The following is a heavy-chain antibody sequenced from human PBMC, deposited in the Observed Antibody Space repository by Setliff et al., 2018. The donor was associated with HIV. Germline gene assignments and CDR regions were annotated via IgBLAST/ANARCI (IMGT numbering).Heavy chain of an antibody. CDR1: GHTFSGYC. CDR2: INYNSGGT. CDR3: ARGGALSGFFFPNWLDP. J-gene: IGHJ5*02. V-gene: IGHV1-2*02. Sequence: GASVKVSCKASGHTFSGYCIHWVRQAPGQGLEWMGWINYNSGGTNYAQTFQGRVTMTRDTSISTGYMELSRLASDDTAVYYCARGGALSGFFFPNWLDPWG. D-gene: IGHD6-19*01.